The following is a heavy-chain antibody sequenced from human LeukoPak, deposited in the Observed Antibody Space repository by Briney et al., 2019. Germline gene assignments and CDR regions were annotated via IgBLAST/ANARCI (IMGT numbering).Heavy chain of an antibody. J-gene: IGHJ4*02. CDR2: INSDGATT. CDR3: ARSVVASSCFDS. D-gene: IGHD2-21*01. CDR1: GFTLSGYW. V-gene: IGHV3-74*03. Sequence: GGSLRLSCADSGFTLSGYWMHWVRQAPGEGLVWVSRINSDGATTAYADSVRGRFTISRDNAKNTLYLQMKRLRADDTAVYYCARSVVASSCFDSWGQGTLVTVSS.